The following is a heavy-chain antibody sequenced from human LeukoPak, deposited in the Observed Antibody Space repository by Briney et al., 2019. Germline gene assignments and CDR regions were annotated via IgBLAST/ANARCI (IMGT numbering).Heavy chain of an antibody. CDR2: ISNSGFTT. D-gene: IGHD4/OR15-4a*01. Sequence: GGSLRLSCAASGFTLSDYYVSWIRQAPGKGLEWVAFISNSGFTTYYADSMKGRFTVSRDNAKDSVSLQMNNLRAEDTARYYCAREDSGGNSFDYWGQGAQVTVSS. CDR3: AREDSGGNSFDY. CDR1: GFTLSDYY. J-gene: IGHJ4*02. V-gene: IGHV3-11*01.